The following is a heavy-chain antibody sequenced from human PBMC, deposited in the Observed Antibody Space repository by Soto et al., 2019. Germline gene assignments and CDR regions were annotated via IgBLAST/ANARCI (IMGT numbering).Heavy chain of an antibody. D-gene: IGHD3-22*01. CDR3: ARGRYYYDSSGYFTDLDY. CDR1: GGTFSSYA. J-gene: IGHJ4*02. CDR2: IIPIFGTA. Sequence: SVKVSCKASGGTFSSYAISWVRQAPGQGLEWMGGIIPIFGTANYAQKFQGRVTITADESTSTAYMELSSLRSEDTAVYYCARGRYYYDSSGYFTDLDYWGQGTLVTVSS. V-gene: IGHV1-69*13.